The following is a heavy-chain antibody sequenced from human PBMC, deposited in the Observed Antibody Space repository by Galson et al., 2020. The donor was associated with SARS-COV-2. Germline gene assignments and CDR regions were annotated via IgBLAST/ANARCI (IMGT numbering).Heavy chain of an antibody. D-gene: IGHD3-22*01. Sequence: ASVKVSCKASGYTFTGYYMHWVRQAPGQGLEWMGWINPNSGSTNYAQKFQGWVTMTRDTSISTAYMELSRLRSDDTAVYYCARSLLYYDSSGYAPADDAFDIWGQGTMVTVSS. CDR1: GYTFTGYY. CDR3: ARSLLYYDSSGYAPADDAFDI. CDR2: INPNSGST. V-gene: IGHV1-2*04. J-gene: IGHJ3*02.